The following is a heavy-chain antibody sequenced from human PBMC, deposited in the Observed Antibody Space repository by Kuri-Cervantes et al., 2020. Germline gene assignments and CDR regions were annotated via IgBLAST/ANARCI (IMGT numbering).Heavy chain of an antibody. CDR3: ASRGYSYGYDYYYGMDV. V-gene: IGHV1-69*13. Sequence: SVKVSCKASGGTFSSYAISWVRQAPGQGLEWMGGIIPIFGTANYAQKFQGRVTITADESTSTAYMELGSLRSEDTAVYYCASRGYSYGYDYYYGMDVWGQGTTVTVSS. CDR1: GGTFSSYA. CDR2: IIPIFGTA. J-gene: IGHJ6*02. D-gene: IGHD5-18*01.